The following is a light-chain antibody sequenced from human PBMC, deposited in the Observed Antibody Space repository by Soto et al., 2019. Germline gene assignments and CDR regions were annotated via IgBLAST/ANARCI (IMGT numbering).Light chain of an antibody. V-gene: IGLV2-14*01. J-gene: IGLJ1*01. CDR2: EVG. CDR3: SSYTARGTRV. Sequence: QSALTQFASVSGSPGQSITISCTGTSIDVGAYNYVSWYQQHPDKAPKLLIYEVGNRPSGVSFRFFGSKSGNTASLTISGLQAEDEADYYCSSYTARGTRVFGTGTKLTVL. CDR1: SIDVGAYNY.